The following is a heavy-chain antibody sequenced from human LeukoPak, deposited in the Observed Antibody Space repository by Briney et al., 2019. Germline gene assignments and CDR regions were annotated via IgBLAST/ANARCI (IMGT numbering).Heavy chain of an antibody. J-gene: IGHJ3*02. CDR1: DYTFSISG. Sequence: ASVNVSCKASDYTFSISGLSWVRQAPGQGLEWMGWITGSNGNTNYAQKFQGRVTMTTDTSTNTAYMELRSLRSDDTAVYYCALNGDFRDDAFDIWGQGTMVTVSS. CDR2: ITGSNGNT. CDR3: ALNGDFRDDAFDI. D-gene: IGHD2-21*02. V-gene: IGHV1-18*01.